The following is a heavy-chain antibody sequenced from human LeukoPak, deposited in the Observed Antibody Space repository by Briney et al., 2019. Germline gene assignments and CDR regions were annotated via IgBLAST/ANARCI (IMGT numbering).Heavy chain of an antibody. CDR1: GGIFSGYY. CDR2: IYHSGST. Sequence: PSETLSLTCAVYGGIFSGYYWSWIRQPPGKGLEWIGEIYHSGSTNYKPSRRGRVTISVDASKNLFSLKLSSVTASDTAVYYCARVHRCSSTSCRGRGYYYYYMDVWGKGTTVTVSS. J-gene: IGHJ6*03. CDR3: ARVHRCSSTSCRGRGYYYYYMDV. V-gene: IGHV4-34*01. D-gene: IGHD2-2*01.